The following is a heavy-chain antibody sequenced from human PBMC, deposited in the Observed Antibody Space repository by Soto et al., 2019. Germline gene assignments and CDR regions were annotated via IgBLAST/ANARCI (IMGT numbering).Heavy chain of an antibody. CDR1: GGSISSGGYS. J-gene: IGHJ5*02. CDR2: IYHSGST. CDR3: ARINFDYYDSSGYSRWFDP. D-gene: IGHD3-22*01. Sequence: PSETLSLTCAVSGGSISSGGYSWSWLRQPPGKGLEWIGYIYHSGSTYYNPSLKSRVTISVDRSKNQFSLKLSSVTAADTAVYYCARINFDYYDSSGYSRWFDPWGQGTLVTVSS. V-gene: IGHV4-30-2*01.